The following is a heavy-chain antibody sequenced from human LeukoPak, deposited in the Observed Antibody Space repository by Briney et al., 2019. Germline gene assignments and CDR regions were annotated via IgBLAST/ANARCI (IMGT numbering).Heavy chain of an antibody. D-gene: IGHD5-18*01. Sequence: SETLSLTCTVSVGSISSSSTYWGWIRQPPGKGLEWIGSIYYSGSTYYSPSLKSRITISVDTSKNQFSLKLSSVTAADTAVYYGSRGGVGYSYGFDYWGQGTLVTVSS. CDR2: IYYSGST. V-gene: IGHV4-39*01. J-gene: IGHJ4*02. CDR1: VGSISSSSTY. CDR3: SRGGVGYSYGFDY.